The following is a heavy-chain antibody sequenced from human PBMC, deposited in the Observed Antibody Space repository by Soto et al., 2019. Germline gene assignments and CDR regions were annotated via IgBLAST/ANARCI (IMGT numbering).Heavy chain of an antibody. CDR3: ARGPYYYGSGRYSPRYYYYYGMEV. Sequence: PSETLSLTCTVSGGSISSSSYYWGWLRQPPGKGLEWIGSIYYSGSTYYNPSLKSRVTISVDTSKNQFSLKLSPVTAADTAVYSCARGPYYYGSGRYSPRYYYYYGMEVWGQGTTVNVCS. CDR1: GGSISSSSYY. J-gene: IGHJ6*02. D-gene: IGHD3-10*01. V-gene: IGHV4-39*01. CDR2: IYYSGST.